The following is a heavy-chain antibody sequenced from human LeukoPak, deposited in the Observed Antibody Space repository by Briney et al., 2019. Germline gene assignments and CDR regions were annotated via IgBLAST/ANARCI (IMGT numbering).Heavy chain of an antibody. Sequence: SETLSLTCTVSGDSISTSNSYWGWIRQPPGEGLEWIGSIYYSGSTYYNPSLKSRVTISVDTSKNQFSLKLSSVTAADTAVYYCARLGAAAGSLAFDIWGQGTMVTVSS. D-gene: IGHD6-13*01. CDR1: GDSISTSNSY. CDR3: ARLGAAAGSLAFDI. J-gene: IGHJ3*02. V-gene: IGHV4-39*01. CDR2: IYYSGST.